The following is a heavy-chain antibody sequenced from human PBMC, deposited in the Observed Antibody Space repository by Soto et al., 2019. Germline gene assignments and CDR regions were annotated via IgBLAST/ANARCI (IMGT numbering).Heavy chain of an antibody. J-gene: IGHJ4*02. Sequence: SQTLSLTCDISGDSVSSNSAAWNWIRQTPSRGLEWLGRTYYRSKWYSAHALSVKSRISITADTSKNQVSLHLISVSPEDTAVYYCARGPAVLPSWGQGIPVTVSS. CDR3: ARGPAVLPS. V-gene: IGHV6-1*01. D-gene: IGHD2-2*01. CDR1: GDSVSSNSAA. CDR2: TYYRSKWYS.